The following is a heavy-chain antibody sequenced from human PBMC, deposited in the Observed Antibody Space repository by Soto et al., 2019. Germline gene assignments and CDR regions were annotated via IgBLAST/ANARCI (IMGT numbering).Heavy chain of an antibody. J-gene: IGHJ4*02. CDR3: ARQCFEAARHLCYFDY. V-gene: IGHV4-59*08. CDR1: GGSISSYY. D-gene: IGHD6-6*01. CDR2: IYYSGST. Sequence: QVQLQESGPGLVKPSETLSLTCTVSGGSISSYYWSWIRQPPGKGLEWIGYIYYSGSTNYNPSLKSRVTISVDTSKNQFSLKLSSVTAADTAVYYCARQCFEAARHLCYFDYWGQGTLVTVSS.